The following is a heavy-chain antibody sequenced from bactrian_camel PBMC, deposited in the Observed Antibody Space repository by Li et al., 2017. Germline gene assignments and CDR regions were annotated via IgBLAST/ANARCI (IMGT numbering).Heavy chain of an antibody. CDR2: IDPDGTT. V-gene: IGHV3S53*01. J-gene: IGHJ4*01. Sequence: HVQLVESGGGSVQAGGSLRLSCVASENSYNGNSVAWFRQAPEKEREGVAAIDPDGTTEYADPVKGRFTLSRGSTPNTFSLQMNNLKPEDTGTYYCASDCAAAFVIRAINPLFNHWGQGTQVTVS. CDR1: ENSYNGNS. CDR3: ASDCAAAFVIRAINPLFNH.